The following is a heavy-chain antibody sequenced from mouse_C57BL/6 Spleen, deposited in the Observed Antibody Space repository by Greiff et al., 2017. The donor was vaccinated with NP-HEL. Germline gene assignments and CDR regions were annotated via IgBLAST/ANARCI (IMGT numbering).Heavy chain of an antibody. CDR1: GYAFSSSW. CDR3: ARYPAQALYYYAMDY. D-gene: IGHD3-2*02. J-gene: IGHJ4*01. CDR2: IYPGDGDT. V-gene: IGHV1-82*01. Sequence: QVQLKESGPELVKPGASVKISCKASGYAFSSSWMNWVKQRPGKGLEWLGRIYPGDGDTNYNGKFKGKATLTADKSSSTAYMQLSSLTSEDSAVYFCARYPAQALYYYAMDYWGQGTSVTVSS.